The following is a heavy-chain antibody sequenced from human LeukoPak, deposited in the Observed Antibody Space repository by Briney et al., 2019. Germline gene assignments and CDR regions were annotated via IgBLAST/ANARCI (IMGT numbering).Heavy chain of an antibody. D-gene: IGHD2-2*01. CDR3: ARDRFQLGISSDY. CDR1: GFTFSSYS. J-gene: IGHJ4*02. V-gene: IGHV3-21*04. Sequence: PGGSLRLSCAASGFTFSSYSMNWVRQAPGKGLEWVSSISSSSSYIYYADSVKGRFTISRDNAKNSLYLQMNSLRAEDTAVYYCARDRFQLGISSDYWGQGTLVTVSS. CDR2: ISSSSSYI.